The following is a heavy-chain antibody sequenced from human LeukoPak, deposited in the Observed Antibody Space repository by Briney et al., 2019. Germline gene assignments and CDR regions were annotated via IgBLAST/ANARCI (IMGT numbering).Heavy chain of an antibody. J-gene: IGHJ4*02. Sequence: GGSLRLSCAASGFTFSSYAMTWVRQAPGKGLEWVSSISVNGGTTYYADSVKGRFTISRDNSKNTLYLQMNSLRAEDTAVYYCARSSHYYFDYWGQGTLVTVSS. CDR3: ARSSHYYFDY. V-gene: IGHV3-23*01. CDR2: ISVNGGTT. CDR1: GFTFSSYA.